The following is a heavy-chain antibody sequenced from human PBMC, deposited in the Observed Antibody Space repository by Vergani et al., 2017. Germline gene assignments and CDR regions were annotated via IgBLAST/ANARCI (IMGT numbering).Heavy chain of an antibody. Sequence: EVQLVQSGAEVKKPGATMKISCKVSGYTFTDHYMHWVKQAPGKGLEWMGLVDPEDGETIYAEKFKGRVTIAADTSTDTAPLEVSSLRSEDTAVYYCATPQTVTTGDMEVWGQGTTVIVSS. J-gene: IGHJ6*02. V-gene: IGHV1-69-2*01. CDR1: GYTFTDHY. CDR2: VDPEDGET. CDR3: ATPQTVTTGDMEV. D-gene: IGHD4-17*01.